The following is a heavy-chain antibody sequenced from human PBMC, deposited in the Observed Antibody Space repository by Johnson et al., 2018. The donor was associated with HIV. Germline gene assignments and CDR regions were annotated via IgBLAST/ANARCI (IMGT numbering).Heavy chain of an antibody. CDR2: IGTAGDT. D-gene: IGHD1-26*01. CDR1: GFTFSSYD. CDR3: VRGGATSYDAFDI. Sequence: EQLVESGGGLVQPGGSLRLSCVASGFTFSSYDMHWVRQATGKGLEWVLGIGTAGDTYYPGSVKGRFTISRENAKNSLYLQMNSLRVGDTAVYYCVRGGATSYDAFDIWGQGTMVTISS. V-gene: IGHV3-13*01. J-gene: IGHJ3*02.